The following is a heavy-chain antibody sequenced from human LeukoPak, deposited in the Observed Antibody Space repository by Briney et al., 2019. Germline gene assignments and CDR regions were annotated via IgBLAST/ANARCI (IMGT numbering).Heavy chain of an antibody. CDR2: IYYSGST. CDR3: TREVEGYSYASGRFLHFDP. D-gene: IGHD3-10*01. J-gene: IGHJ5*02. CDR1: GFTFSSYA. Sequence: GSLRLSCAASGFTFSSYAMSWIRQPPGKGLEWIGSIYYSGSTYNNRSLKRRLTISIDTSKNQFSLRLSSVTAADTAVYYCTREVEGYSYASGRFLHFDPWGQGTLVTVSS. V-gene: IGHV4-38-2*02.